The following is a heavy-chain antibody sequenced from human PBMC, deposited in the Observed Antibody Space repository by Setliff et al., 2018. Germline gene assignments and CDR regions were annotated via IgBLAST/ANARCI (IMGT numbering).Heavy chain of an antibody. CDR2: VFTATDDT. J-gene: IGHJ4*02. CDR3: VRQDILTGYYAFDY. Sequence: ASVKVSCKTSGYSFTKYFLHWVRQAPGQGLEWMGRVFTATDDTQFRTEFQGRVSVTRDTSMSTTYMELSGLRSDDAAVYYCVRQDILTGYYAFDYWGQGTLVTVSS. CDR1: GYSFTKYF. V-gene: IGHV1-2*06. D-gene: IGHD3-9*01.